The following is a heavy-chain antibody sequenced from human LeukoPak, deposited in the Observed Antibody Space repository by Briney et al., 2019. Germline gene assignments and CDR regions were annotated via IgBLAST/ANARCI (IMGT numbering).Heavy chain of an antibody. J-gene: IGHJ4*02. CDR2: ISAYNGNT. Sequence: ASVKVSCKASGYTFTSFGISWVRQAPGQGLEWMGWISAYNGNTNYPQKLQGRVTMTTDTSTSTAYMELRSLRSDDTAVYYCARDPGCSGGSCYLVGSFDYWGQGTLVTVSS. CDR1: GYTFTSFG. V-gene: IGHV1-18*01. D-gene: IGHD2-15*01. CDR3: ARDPGCSGGSCYLVGSFDY.